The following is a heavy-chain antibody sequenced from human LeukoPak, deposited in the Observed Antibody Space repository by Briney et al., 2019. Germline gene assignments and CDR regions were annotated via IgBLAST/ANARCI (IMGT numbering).Heavy chain of an antibody. Sequence: VSSISSSSSYIYYTDSVKGRFTISRDNAKNSLYLQMNSLRAEDTAVYYCARAAGDQYYFDYWGQGTLVTVSS. D-gene: IGHD7-27*01. J-gene: IGHJ4*02. CDR2: ISSSSSYI. CDR3: ARAAGDQYYFDY. V-gene: IGHV3-21*01.